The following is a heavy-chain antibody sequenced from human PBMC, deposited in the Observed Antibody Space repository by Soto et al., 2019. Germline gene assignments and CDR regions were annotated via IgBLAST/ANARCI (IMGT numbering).Heavy chain of an antibody. V-gene: IGHV3-11*05. J-gene: IGHJ6*02. CDR3: ARDFVVVVAATPGRNYGMDV. Sequence: GGSLRLSCAASGFTFSDYYMSWIRQAPGKGLEWVSYISSSSSYTNYADSVKGRFTISRDNAKNSLYLQMNSLRAEDTAVYYCARDFVVVVAATPGRNYGMDVWGQGTTVTVSS. CDR2: ISSSSSYT. D-gene: IGHD2-15*01. CDR1: GFTFSDYY.